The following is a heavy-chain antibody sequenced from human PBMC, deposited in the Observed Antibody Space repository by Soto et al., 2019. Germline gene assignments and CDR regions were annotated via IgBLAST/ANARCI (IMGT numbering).Heavy chain of an antibody. CDR3: ARDASYYSLWSGYYPSRNGMDV. J-gene: IGHJ6*02. D-gene: IGHD3-3*01. CDR1: GLTFSSFG. CDR2: IWYDGSKK. Sequence: QVQVVESGGGVVQPGRSLRLSCAASGLTFSSFGMHWVRQAPGKGLEWVSLIWYDGSKKSYGDSVKGRFTISRDNSRNTVYLQMNSLRADATAVYYCARDASYYSLWSGYYPSRNGMDVWGQGTTVTGSS. V-gene: IGHV3-33*01.